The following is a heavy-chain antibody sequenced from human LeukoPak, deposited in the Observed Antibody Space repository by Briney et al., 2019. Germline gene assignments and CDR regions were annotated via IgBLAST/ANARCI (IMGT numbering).Heavy chain of an antibody. Sequence: PGGSLRLSCAASGFTFSNYAMSWVRQAPGKGLEWVSAFSGSGGGTYYADSVRGRFTISRDNSKNTLYLQMNSLRAEDTAVYYCAKGSSAAGTGTFFDYWGQGTLVTVSS. J-gene: IGHJ4*02. D-gene: IGHD6-13*01. CDR2: FSGSGGGT. CDR3: AKGSSAAGTGTFFDY. V-gene: IGHV3-23*01. CDR1: GFTFSNYA.